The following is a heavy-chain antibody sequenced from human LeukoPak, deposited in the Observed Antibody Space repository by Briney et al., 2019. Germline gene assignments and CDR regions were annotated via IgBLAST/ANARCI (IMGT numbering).Heavy chain of an antibody. CDR3: ARQYYDFWSGYYDDGYYYGMDV. CDR1: GGSISSYY. D-gene: IGHD3-3*01. J-gene: IGHJ6*02. CDR2: IYYSGST. Sequence: SETPSLTCTVSGGSISSYYWSWIRQPPGKGLEWIGYIYYSGSTNYNPSLKSRVTISVDTSKNQFSLKLSSVTAADTAVYYCARQYYDFWSGYYDDGYYYGMDVWGQGTTVTVSS. V-gene: IGHV4-59*01.